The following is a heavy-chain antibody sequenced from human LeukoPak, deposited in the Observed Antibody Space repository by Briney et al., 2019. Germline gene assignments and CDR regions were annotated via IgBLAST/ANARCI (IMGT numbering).Heavy chain of an antibody. Sequence: GGALRLSCAASGFTVISNYMSWVRQARGRGLEGVSVIYSGGRTYYADSGKGGFTISRDNSKNKLYLQMKSLRAEDTAVYYCARERRSGWYRGSLDYWGQGTLVTVSS. CDR1: GFTVISNY. D-gene: IGHD6-19*01. CDR2: IYSGGRT. CDR3: ARERRSGWYRGSLDY. V-gene: IGHV3-53*01. J-gene: IGHJ4*02.